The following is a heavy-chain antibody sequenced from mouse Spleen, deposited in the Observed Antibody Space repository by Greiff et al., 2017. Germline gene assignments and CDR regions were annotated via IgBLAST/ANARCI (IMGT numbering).Heavy chain of an antibody. V-gene: IGHV14-3*02. Sequence: EVQLQQSGAELVKPGASVKLSCTASGFNIKDTYMHWVKQRPEQGLEWIGRIDPANGNTKYDPKFQGKATITADTSSNTAYLQLSSLTSEDTAVYYCARSSPDYYGSSPFDYWGQGTTLTVSS. CDR3: ARSSPDYYGSSPFDY. J-gene: IGHJ2*01. D-gene: IGHD1-1*01. CDR1: GFNIKDTY. CDR2: IDPANGNT.